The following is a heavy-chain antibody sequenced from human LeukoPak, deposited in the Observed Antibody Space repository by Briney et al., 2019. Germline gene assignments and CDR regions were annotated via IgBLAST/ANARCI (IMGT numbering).Heavy chain of an antibody. CDR2: IYYSGST. CDR3: AIRGYNYGFGWFDP. D-gene: IGHD5-18*01. Sequence: PSETLSLTCTVSGGSISSSSYYWGWIRQPPGKGLELIGGIYYSGSTYYNPSLKSRVTISVDTSKNQFSLKLSSVTAADTAVYYCAIRGYNYGFGWFDPWGQGTLVTVSS. CDR1: GGSISSSSYY. V-gene: IGHV4-39*01. J-gene: IGHJ5*02.